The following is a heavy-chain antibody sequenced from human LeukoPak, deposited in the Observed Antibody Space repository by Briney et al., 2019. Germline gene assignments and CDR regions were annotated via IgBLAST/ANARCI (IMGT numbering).Heavy chain of an antibody. CDR1: GFTFNNAW. CDR2: INSDGSST. CDR3: ARDQESPNKYYYYGMDV. V-gene: IGHV3-74*01. J-gene: IGHJ6*02. Sequence: GGSLRLSCAASGFTFNNAWMSWVRQAPGKGLEWVSRINSDGSSTSYADSVKGRFTISRDNAKNTLYLQMNSLRAEDTAVYYCARDQESPNKYYYYGMDVWGQGTTVTVSS.